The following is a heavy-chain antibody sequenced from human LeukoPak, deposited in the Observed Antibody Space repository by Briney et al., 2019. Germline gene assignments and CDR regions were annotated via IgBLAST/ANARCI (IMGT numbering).Heavy chain of an antibody. CDR2: MNPNSGNT. Sequence: ASVKVSCKASGYTFTSYDINWVRQATGQGLEWMGWMNPNSGNTGYAQKFQGRVTMTRNTSISTAYMELSRLRSDDTAVYYCARDYPGRDGYNFDYWGQGTLVTVSS. D-gene: IGHD5-24*01. CDR1: GYTFTSYD. CDR3: ARDYPGRDGYNFDY. V-gene: IGHV1-8*01. J-gene: IGHJ4*02.